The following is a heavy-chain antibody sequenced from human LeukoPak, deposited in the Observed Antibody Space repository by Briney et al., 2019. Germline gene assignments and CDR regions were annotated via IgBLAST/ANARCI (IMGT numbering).Heavy chain of an antibody. CDR2: INHSGST. D-gene: IGHD2-21*02. Sequence: PSETLSLTCAVYGGSFSGYYWSWIRQPPGKGLQWIGEINHSGSTNYNPSLKSRVTISVDTSKNQFSLKLSSVTAADTAVYYCKMVVTATNNLFDYWGQGTLVTVSS. V-gene: IGHV4-34*01. J-gene: IGHJ4*02. CDR3: KMVVTATNNLFDY. CDR1: GGSFSGYY.